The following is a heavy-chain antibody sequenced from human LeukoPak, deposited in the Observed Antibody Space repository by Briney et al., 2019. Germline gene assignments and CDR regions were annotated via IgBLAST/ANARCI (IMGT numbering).Heavy chain of an antibody. V-gene: IGHV3-7*01. Sequence: GGSLRLSCAASGFTFSNYWLTWVRQAPGKGLEWVANIKHDGSDQYYLDSVKGRFTISRDNAKNSLYLQMNSLRAEDTAVYYCARGIATGIDFFDPWGQRTLVTVSS. CDR2: IKHDGSDQ. CDR1: GFTFSNYW. CDR3: ARGIATGIDFFDP. J-gene: IGHJ5*02. D-gene: IGHD6-13*01.